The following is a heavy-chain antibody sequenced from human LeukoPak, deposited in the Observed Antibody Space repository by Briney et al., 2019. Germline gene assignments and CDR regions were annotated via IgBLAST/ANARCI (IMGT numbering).Heavy chain of an antibody. Sequence: PSQTLSLTCAVSGGSINSDNYSWNWIRQPPGKGLEWIGYVHNSGSTFHNPSLKSRVIISIDTSKNQFSLKLSSVTAADTAVYYCARGVRITIFGVVTKTEYFQHWGQGTLVTVSS. V-gene: IGHV4-30-4*07. J-gene: IGHJ1*01. CDR2: VHNSGST. D-gene: IGHD3-3*01. CDR1: GGSINSDNYS. CDR3: ARGVRITIFGVVTKTEYFQH.